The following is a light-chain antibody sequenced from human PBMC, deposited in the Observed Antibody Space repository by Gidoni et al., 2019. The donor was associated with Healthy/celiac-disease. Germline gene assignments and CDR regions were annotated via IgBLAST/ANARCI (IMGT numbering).Light chain of an antibody. J-gene: IGLJ2*01. Sequence: QAVVTQDPSLTVSPGGTVTLTCGSSTGAVTSGHYPYWFQQKPGQASRTLIYDTRNKHSWTPARFSGSLLGGKAALTLSGAQPEDEAEYYCLLSYSGAHVVFGGGTKLTVL. CDR3: LLSYSGAHVV. CDR1: TGAVTSGHY. V-gene: IGLV7-46*01. CDR2: DTR.